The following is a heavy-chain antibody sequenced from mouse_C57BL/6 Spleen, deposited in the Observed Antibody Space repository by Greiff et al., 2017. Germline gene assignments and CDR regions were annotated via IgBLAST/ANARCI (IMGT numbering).Heavy chain of an antibody. J-gene: IGHJ4*01. CDR2: IAPSDSYT. CDR1: GYTFTSYW. CDR3: ARGGDY. V-gene: IGHV1-50*01. Sequence: VQLQQPGAALVKPGASVKLSCKASGYTFTSYWMQWVKQRPGPGLESIGEIAPSDSYTNYNQKFKGKATLTVDTSSSKGYMQISSLISGDSAGYYCARGGDYWGQGTSVTVSS.